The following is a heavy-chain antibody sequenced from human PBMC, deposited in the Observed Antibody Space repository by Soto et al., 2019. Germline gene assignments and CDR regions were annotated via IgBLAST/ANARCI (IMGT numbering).Heavy chain of an antibody. V-gene: IGHV1-2*02. J-gene: IGHJ6*02. CDR2: INPNSGDT. CDR1: GYTFTGYY. Sequence: ASVKVSCKASGYTFTGYYMHWVRQAPGQGLEWMGWINPNSGDTNYAQKFQGRVTMTRDTSISTAYMELSRLKSDDTGVYYCARGEATIFGMDVWGQGTTVTVSS. CDR3: ARGEATIFGMDV. D-gene: IGHD5-12*01.